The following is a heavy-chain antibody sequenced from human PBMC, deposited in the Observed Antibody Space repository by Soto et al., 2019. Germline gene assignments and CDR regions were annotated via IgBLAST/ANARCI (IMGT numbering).Heavy chain of an antibody. Sequence: VSVKVSCKASGYIFTSYGISWVRQAPGQGLEWMGWISVYNGNTNYAQKLQGRVTMTTDTSTSTAHMELRSLRSDDTAVYYCARSWYVRVDYAFDAWGQGTMVTVSS. D-gene: IGHD6-13*01. CDR1: GYIFTSYG. J-gene: IGHJ3*01. V-gene: IGHV1-18*01. CDR2: ISVYNGNT. CDR3: ARSWYVRVDYAFDA.